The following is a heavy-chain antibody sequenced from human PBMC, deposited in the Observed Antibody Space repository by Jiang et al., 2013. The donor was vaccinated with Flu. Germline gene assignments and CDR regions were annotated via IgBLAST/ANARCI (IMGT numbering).Heavy chain of an antibody. CDR1: GFTFSSYA. V-gene: IGHV3-23*01. CDR3: AKDRSVLRFLEPEY. CDR2: ISSSADTI. Sequence: LVQPGGSLRLSCAASGFTFSSYAMSWVRQAPGKGLEWVSSISSSADTIYYAVSVRGRFTISRDNSKNMLYLQMNSLRTEDTAIYYCAKDRSVLRFLEPEYWGQGSLVTVSS. D-gene: IGHD3-3*01. J-gene: IGHJ4*02.